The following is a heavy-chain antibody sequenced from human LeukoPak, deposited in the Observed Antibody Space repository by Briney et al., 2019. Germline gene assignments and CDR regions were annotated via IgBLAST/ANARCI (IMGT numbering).Heavy chain of an antibody. CDR2: INHSGST. CDR1: VGSFSGYY. Sequence: SETLSLTCAVYVGSFSGYYWSWIRQPPGKGLEWIGEINHSGSTNYNPSLKSRVTISVDTSKNQFSLKLSSVTAADTAVYYCARGRLAIYYGSGSPFDPWGQGTLVTVSS. J-gene: IGHJ5*02. D-gene: IGHD3-10*01. CDR3: ARGRLAIYYGSGSPFDP. V-gene: IGHV4-34*01.